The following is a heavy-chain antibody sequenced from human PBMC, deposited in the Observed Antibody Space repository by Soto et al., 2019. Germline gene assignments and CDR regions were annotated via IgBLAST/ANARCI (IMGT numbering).Heavy chain of an antibody. D-gene: IGHD3-10*01. CDR1: GFTFSSYG. V-gene: IGHV3-30*18. CDR2: ISYDGSNK. Sequence: PGGSVRLSCAASGFTFSSYGMHWVRQAPGKGLEWVAVISYDGSNKYYADSVKGRFTISRDNSKNTLYLQMNSLRAEDTAVYYCAKGLGELLPVYYYYCLDVRGQWTMVTVSS. J-gene: IGHJ6*02. CDR3: AKGLGELLPVYYYYCLDV.